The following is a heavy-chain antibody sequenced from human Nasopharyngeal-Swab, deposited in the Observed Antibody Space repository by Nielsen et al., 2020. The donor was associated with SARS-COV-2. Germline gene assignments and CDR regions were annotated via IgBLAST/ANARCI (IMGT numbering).Heavy chain of an antibody. Sequence: GESLKISCAASGFTFSRYTMHWVRQAPGKGLEWVAVISYDGSNKYYADSVKGRFTISRDISKNTLYLQMNSLIAEDTAVFYCASTPLDSSGYYYAFHYWGRGTRVTVSS. J-gene: IGHJ4*02. CDR3: ASTPLDSSGYYYAFHY. CDR2: ISYDGSNK. V-gene: IGHV3-30-3*01. D-gene: IGHD3-22*01. CDR1: GFTFSRYT.